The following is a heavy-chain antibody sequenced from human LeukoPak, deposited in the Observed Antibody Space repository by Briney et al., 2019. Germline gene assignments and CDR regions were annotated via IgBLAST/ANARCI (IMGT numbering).Heavy chain of an antibody. J-gene: IGHJ2*01. D-gene: IGHD2-15*01. V-gene: IGHV1-18*01. Sequence: ASVKVSCKASGYTFSNYGITWVRQAPGQGLEWMGWSIAYNGNINYAQKVQGRVAMTTDTSTSTAYMELRSLRSDDTAVYYCARVVVVAATRGTWYFDLWGRGTLVTVSS. CDR1: GYTFSNYG. CDR3: ARVVVVAATRGTWYFDL. CDR2: SIAYNGNI.